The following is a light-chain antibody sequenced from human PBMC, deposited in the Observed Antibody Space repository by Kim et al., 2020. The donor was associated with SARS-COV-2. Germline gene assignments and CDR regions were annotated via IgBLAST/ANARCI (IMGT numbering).Light chain of an antibody. CDR2: GAS. Sequence: EIVMTQSPATLSVSPGERATLSCRASQSVSSNLAWYQQKPGQAPRLLIYGASTRATGIPARFSGSGSGTAFTLTISSLQSEDFAVYYCQQYNNWHPLTFGGGTKV. J-gene: IGKJ4*01. CDR1: QSVSSN. CDR3: QQYNNWHPLT. V-gene: IGKV3D-15*01.